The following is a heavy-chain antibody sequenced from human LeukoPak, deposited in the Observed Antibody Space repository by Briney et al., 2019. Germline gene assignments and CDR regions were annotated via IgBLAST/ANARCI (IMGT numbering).Heavy chain of an antibody. D-gene: IGHD3-22*01. V-gene: IGHV3-53*04. Sequence: GGSLRLSCAASGFTVSSNYMSWVRQAPGKGLEWVSVIYSGGSTYYADSVKGRFTISRHNSKNTLYLQMNSLRAEDTAVYYCAWTYYYDSSGSYFDYWGQGTLVTVSS. CDR1: GFTVSSNY. CDR2: IYSGGST. J-gene: IGHJ4*02. CDR3: AWTYYYDSSGSYFDY.